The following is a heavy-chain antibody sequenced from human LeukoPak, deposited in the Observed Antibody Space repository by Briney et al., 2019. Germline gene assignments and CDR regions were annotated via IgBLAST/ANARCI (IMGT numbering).Heavy chain of an antibody. CDR1: GYTSVG. Sequence: ASVKVSCKASGYTSVGITWVRQAPGQGLEWMGWISPYNGNTRYVQKLQGRVTTTTDTSTSTAYMELRSLRFDDTAVYYCARAGSGSGWYFDYWGQGTLVTVSS. CDR2: ISPYNGNT. D-gene: IGHD6-19*01. V-gene: IGHV1-18*01. J-gene: IGHJ4*02. CDR3: ARAGSGSGWYFDY.